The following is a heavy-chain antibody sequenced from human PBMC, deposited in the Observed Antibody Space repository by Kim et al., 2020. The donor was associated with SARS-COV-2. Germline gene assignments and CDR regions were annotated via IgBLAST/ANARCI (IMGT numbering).Heavy chain of an antibody. CDR3: ARVQGYYASSGYPPWYFDL. CDR1: GGSISSYY. CDR2: IYYSGST. D-gene: IGHD3-22*01. V-gene: IGHV4-59*01. Sequence: SETLSLTCTVSGGSISSYYWSWIRQPPGKGLEWIGYIYYSGSTNDNPSLKRRVTISVDTSKNQFSLKLSYVTAADTDVYYCARVQGYYASSGYPPWYFDLWGRGTLVTVSS. J-gene: IGHJ2*01.